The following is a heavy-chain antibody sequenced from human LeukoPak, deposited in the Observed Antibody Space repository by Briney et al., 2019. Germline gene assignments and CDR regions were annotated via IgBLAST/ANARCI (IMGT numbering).Heavy chain of an antibody. V-gene: IGHV3-66*01. J-gene: IGHJ4*02. Sequence: GGSLRLSCAVSGFTVGTSFVSWVRQAPGRGLEWVSIIFSAGSTYYADSVRGRFTISRDNSRNTAYLQMSSLRVKDTAVYYCARGDFDHWGQGTLVTVSS. CDR2: IFSAGST. CDR1: GFTVGTSF. CDR3: ARGDFDH.